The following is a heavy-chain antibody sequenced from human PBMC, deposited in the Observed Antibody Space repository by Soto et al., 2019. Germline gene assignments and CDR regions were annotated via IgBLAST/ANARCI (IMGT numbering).Heavy chain of an antibody. J-gene: IGHJ4*02. CDR2: TYYTGST. D-gene: IGHD2-15*01. CDR3: ATGYSYFDY. CDR1: GGSISSGDYY. V-gene: IGHV4-30-4*01. Sequence: SETLSLTCPVSGGSISSGDYYWSWIRQPPGKGLEWIGYTYYTGSTYYNPSLKSRLTISLDTSKNQFSLKLSSVTAADTAVYYCATGYSYFDYWGQGTLVTVSS.